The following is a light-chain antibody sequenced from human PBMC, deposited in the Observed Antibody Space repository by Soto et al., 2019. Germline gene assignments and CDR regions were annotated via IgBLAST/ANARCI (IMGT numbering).Light chain of an antibody. CDR3: CSYAGSYTWL. Sequence: QSALTQPRSVSGSPGQSVTISCTGTSSDVGGYNYVSWYQQHPGKAPKLLIYAVNMRPSGVPDRFSGSKSGNTASLTISGLQAEDEADYSCCSYAGSYTWLFGGGTKLTVL. V-gene: IGLV2-11*01. CDR1: SSDVGGYNY. J-gene: IGLJ3*02. CDR2: AVN.